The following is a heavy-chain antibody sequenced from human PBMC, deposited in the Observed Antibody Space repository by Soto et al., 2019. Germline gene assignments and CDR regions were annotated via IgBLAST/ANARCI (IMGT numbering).Heavy chain of an antibody. CDR1: GYTFIDYY. J-gene: IGHJ3*02. D-gene: IGHD2-15*01. CDR2: INPNSGGT. CDR3: ARDLLPYCSGGSCYPEGAFHI. Sequence: QVQLVQSGAEVKPPGASVKVSCKTSGYTFIDYYMHWVRQAPGQGLEGMGWINPNSGGTNYAQKFQGWVPLTRDTSISTAYMELRRLRSDDTAVYFCARDLLPYCSGGSCYPEGAFHIWGQGTMVTVSS. V-gene: IGHV1-2*04.